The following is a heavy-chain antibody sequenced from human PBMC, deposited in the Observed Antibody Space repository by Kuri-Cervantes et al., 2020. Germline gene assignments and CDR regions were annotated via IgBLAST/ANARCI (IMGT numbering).Heavy chain of an antibody. J-gene: IGHJ4*02. D-gene: IGHD1-26*01. V-gene: IGHV5-51*01. CDR3: ARAVGSISLYSDY. Sequence: KVSCKASGYSFTTYWIAWVRQMPGKGLEWMGIIYPGDSETRYSPSFQGQVTISADKSISTAYLQWSSLKASDTAMYYCARAVGSISLYSDYWGQGTLVTVSS. CDR1: GYSFTTYW. CDR2: IYPGDSET.